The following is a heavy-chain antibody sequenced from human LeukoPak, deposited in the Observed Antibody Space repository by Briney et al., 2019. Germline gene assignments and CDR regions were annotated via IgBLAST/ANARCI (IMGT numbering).Heavy chain of an antibody. J-gene: IGHJ4*02. V-gene: IGHV4-4*07. D-gene: IGHD2-2*01. Sequence: KPSETLSLTCTVSGGSISSYYWSWIRQPAGKGLEWFGRIYTSGSTNYNPSLKSRVTMSVDTSKNQFSLKLSSVTAADTAVYYCAREMGALVVPAAHFDYWGQGTLVTVSS. CDR1: GGSISSYY. CDR3: AREMGALVVPAAHFDY. CDR2: IYTSGST.